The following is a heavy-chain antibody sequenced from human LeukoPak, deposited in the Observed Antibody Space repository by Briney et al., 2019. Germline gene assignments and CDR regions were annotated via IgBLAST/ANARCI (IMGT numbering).Heavy chain of an antibody. Sequence: SVKVSCKASGGTFSSYAISWVRQAPGQGLEWMGGIIPIFGTANYAQKFQGRVTITADESTSTAYMGLSSLRSEDTAVYYCEVTGAARGLDAFDIWGQGKMVTVPS. CDR1: GGTFSSYA. D-gene: IGHD6-6*01. CDR2: IIPIFGTA. J-gene: IGHJ3*02. CDR3: EVTGAARGLDAFDI. V-gene: IGHV1-69*13.